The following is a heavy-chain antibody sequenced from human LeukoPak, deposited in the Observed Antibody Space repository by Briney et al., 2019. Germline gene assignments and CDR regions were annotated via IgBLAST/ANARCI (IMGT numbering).Heavy chain of an antibody. D-gene: IGHD3-22*01. J-gene: IGHJ1*01. CDR3: ASADYYDSSGYYGFAH. Sequence: GASVKVSCKASGYTFTSYGISWVRQAPGQGLEWMGWISAYNGNTNYAQKLQGRVTMTTDTSTSTAYMELRSLRSDDTAVYYCASADYYDSSGYYGFAHWGQGTLVTVSS. V-gene: IGHV1-18*01. CDR2: ISAYNGNT. CDR1: GYTFTSYG.